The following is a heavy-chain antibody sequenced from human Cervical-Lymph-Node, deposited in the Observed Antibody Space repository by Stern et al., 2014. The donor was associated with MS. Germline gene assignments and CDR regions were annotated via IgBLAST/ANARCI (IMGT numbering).Heavy chain of an antibody. CDR3: AKQRVRSYYHYGMDV. V-gene: IGHV3-9*01. CDR2: ISWNSGSI. CDR1: GFRFDDYA. J-gene: IGHJ6*02. D-gene: IGHD3-10*01. Sequence: MQLVQSGGGLVQPGRSLRLSCAASGFRFDDYAMQWVRQAPGKGLEWVSGISWNSGSIAYADSVKGRFTISRDNAKNSLFLQMDSLRSEDTALYYCAKQRVRSYYHYGMDVWGQGTTVTVS.